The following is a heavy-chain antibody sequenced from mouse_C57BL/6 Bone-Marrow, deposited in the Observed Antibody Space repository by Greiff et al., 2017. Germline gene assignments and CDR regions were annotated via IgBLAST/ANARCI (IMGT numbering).Heavy chain of an antibody. Sequence: EVKLMESGGDLVKPGGSLKLSCAASGFTFSSYGMSWVRPTPDKRLEWVATISSGGSYTYYPDSVKGRFTISRDNAKNTLYLQMSSLKSEDTAMYYCARRDYSYAMDYWGQGTSVTVSS. J-gene: IGHJ4*01. CDR1: GFTFSSYG. V-gene: IGHV5-6*02. CDR2: ISSGGSYT. CDR3: ARRDYSYAMDY. D-gene: IGHD1-1*01.